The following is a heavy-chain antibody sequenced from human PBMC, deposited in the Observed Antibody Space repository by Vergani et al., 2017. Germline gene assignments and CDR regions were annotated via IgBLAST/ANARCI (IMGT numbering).Heavy chain of an antibody. J-gene: IGHJ5*02. CDR2: IYPGDSDT. Sequence: EVQLVQSGAEVKKPGESLKISCKGSGYSFTGYWIGWVRQLPGKGLEWMGIIYPGDSDTRYSPSFQGQVTISADKSISTAYLQWSSPKASDTAMYYCARHHEAAAGRRYSWFDPWGQGTLVTVSS. CDR3: ARHHEAAAGRRYSWFDP. CDR1: GYSFTGYW. D-gene: IGHD6-13*01. V-gene: IGHV5-51*01.